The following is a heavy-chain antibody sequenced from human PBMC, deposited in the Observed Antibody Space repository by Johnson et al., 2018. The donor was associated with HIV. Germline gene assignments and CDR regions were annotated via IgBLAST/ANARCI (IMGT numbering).Heavy chain of an antibody. CDR1: GFTFSSYA. CDR2: ISSNGGST. J-gene: IGHJ3*02. CDR3: ARGALAPAAPDAFDI. V-gene: IGHV3-64*01. D-gene: IGHD6-13*01. Sequence: VQLVASGGGVVQPGRSLRLSCAASGFTFSSYAMHWVRQAPGKGLEYVSAISSNGGSTYYAHSVKGRFTISRDNSKNTLYLQMGSLRAEDMAVYYCARGALAPAAPDAFDIWGQGTMVTVSS.